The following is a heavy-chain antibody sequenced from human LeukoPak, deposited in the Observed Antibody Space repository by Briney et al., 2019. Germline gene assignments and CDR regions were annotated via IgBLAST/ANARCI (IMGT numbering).Heavy chain of an antibody. D-gene: IGHD6-19*01. CDR3: ARRHGSGWFYFDY. Sequence: GGSLRLSCAASGFTFSSYGMNWVRQAPGKGLEWVSYFSDSSSTIYYADSVKGRFTISRDNAQNSLYLQMNSLRPEGTAVYYCARRHGSGWFYFDYWGQGTLVTVSS. J-gene: IGHJ4*02. CDR2: FSDSSSTI. CDR1: GFTFSSYG. V-gene: IGHV3-48*01.